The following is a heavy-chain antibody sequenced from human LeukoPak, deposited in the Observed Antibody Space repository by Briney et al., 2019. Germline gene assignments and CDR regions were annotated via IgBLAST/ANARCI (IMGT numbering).Heavy chain of an antibody. Sequence: PGRSLRLSCAASGFTFSNFAMHWVRQAPGKGLEWVAVMSNDGNNKYYADSVKGRFTISRDNSKNTLYLQMNSLRAEDTAVYYCASATVSGDYFDYWGQGTLVTVSS. CDR2: MSNDGNNK. CDR1: GFTFSNFA. D-gene: IGHD4-17*01. V-gene: IGHV3-30-3*01. CDR3: ASATVSGDYFDY. J-gene: IGHJ4*02.